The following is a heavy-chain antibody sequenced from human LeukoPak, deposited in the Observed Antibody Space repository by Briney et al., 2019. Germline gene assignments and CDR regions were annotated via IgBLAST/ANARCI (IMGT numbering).Heavy chain of an antibody. CDR1: GFTFSGSA. Sequence: GGSLRLSCAASGFTFSGSAMHWVRQASGKGLEWVGRIRSKADSYATTYAASVKGRFTISRDDLKNTAYLQMNSLKTEDTAVCYCTRSSRLSDYLWGSYQDWGQGTLVTVSS. CDR3: TRSSRLSDYLWGSYQD. CDR2: IRSKADSYAT. V-gene: IGHV3-73*01. D-gene: IGHD3-16*02. J-gene: IGHJ4*02.